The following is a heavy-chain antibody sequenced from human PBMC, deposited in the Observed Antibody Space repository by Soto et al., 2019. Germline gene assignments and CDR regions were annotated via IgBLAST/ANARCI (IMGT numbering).Heavy chain of an antibody. CDR1: GFTFSRYA. J-gene: IGHJ4*02. D-gene: IGHD1-26*01. Sequence: PGGSLRLSCAASGFTFSRYAMHWVRQAPGKGLEWVTFISFDGNNQYYADSVKGRFTISRDNSKNTLFLQMNSLRPEDTAVYYCAIDQWYSWIYPREFDYWGQGILVTVSS. CDR2: ISFDGNNQ. CDR3: AIDQWYSWIYPREFDY. V-gene: IGHV3-30-3*01.